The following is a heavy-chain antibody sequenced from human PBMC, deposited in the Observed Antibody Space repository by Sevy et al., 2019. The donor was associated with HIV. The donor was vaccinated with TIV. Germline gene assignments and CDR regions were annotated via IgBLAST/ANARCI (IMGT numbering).Heavy chain of an antibody. D-gene: IGHD3-22*01. CDR3: ATTKDYYDSSGSPFDY. CDR2: FEPEDGET. Sequence: ASVKVSCKVSGYSLTLLSMHWVRQAPGKGLEWMGSFEPEDGETFYAQMVQGRVTLTEDTSTDTAYMELRSLRSEDTAIYYCATTKDYYDSSGSPFDYWGQGTLVTVSS. CDR1: GYSLTLLS. V-gene: IGHV1-24*01. J-gene: IGHJ4*02.